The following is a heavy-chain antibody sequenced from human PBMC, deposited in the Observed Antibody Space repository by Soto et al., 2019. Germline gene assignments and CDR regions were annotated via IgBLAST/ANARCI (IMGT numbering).Heavy chain of an antibody. V-gene: IGHV3-23*01. D-gene: IGHD3-22*01. CDR3: AKVYYYDLSGCGFLDY. J-gene: IGHJ4*02. CDR1: GFTFSSYA. CDR2: ISGSGGST. Sequence: GGSLRLSCAASGFTFSSYAMSWVRQAPGKGLEWVSAISGSGGSTYYADSVKGRFTISRDNSKNTLYLQMNSLRAEDTAVYYCAKVYYYDLSGCGFLDYWGQGTLVTVSS.